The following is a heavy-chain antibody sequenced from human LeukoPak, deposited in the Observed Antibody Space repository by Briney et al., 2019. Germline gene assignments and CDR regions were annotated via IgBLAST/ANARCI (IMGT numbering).Heavy chain of an antibody. CDR2: IDWDDDK. J-gene: IGHJ6*02. Sequence: SGPALVKPTQTLTLTCTFSGFSLSTSGMCVSWIRQPPGKALEWLARIDWDDDKYYSTSLKTRLTISKGTSKNQVVLTMTNMDPVDTATYYCARMPYYYDSSGSDPRYYYYGMDVWGQGTTVTVSS. D-gene: IGHD3-22*01. CDR1: GFSLSTSGMC. CDR3: ARMPYYYDSSGSDPRYYYYGMDV. V-gene: IGHV2-70*11.